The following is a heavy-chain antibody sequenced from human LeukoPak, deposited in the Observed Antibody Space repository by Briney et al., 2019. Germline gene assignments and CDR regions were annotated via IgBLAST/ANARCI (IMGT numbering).Heavy chain of an antibody. J-gene: IGHJ5*02. D-gene: IGHD2-2*01. CDR3: ARDMLVPAAPQINWFDP. CDR2: INPSGGST. Sequence: APLKVSCQASGCTFTSYYMHLVRQAIGQGLEWMGIINPSGGSTSYAQKFQGRVTMTRDTSTSTVYMELSSLRSEDTAVYYCARDMLVPAAPQINWFDPWGQGTLVTVSS. V-gene: IGHV1-46*01. CDR1: GCTFTSYY.